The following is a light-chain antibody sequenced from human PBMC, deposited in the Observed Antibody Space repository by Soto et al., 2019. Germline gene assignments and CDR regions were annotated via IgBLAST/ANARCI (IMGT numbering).Light chain of an antibody. CDR3: QQYNSYS. CDR1: QSISNR. Sequence: DIQMTQSPSTLPASVGDRVTITCRASQSISNRLAWYQQKPGTAPKVLIYHASNLQSGVPSRFSGSGSGTEFTLTISSLQLDDFATYYCQQYNSYSFGQGTKVDIK. CDR2: HAS. V-gene: IGKV1-5*01. J-gene: IGKJ1*01.